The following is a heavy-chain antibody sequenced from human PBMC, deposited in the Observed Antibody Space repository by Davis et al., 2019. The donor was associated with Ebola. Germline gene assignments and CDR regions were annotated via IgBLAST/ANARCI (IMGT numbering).Heavy chain of an antibody. CDR2: INPNSGST. Sequence: ASVKVSCKASGYTFISYSISWVRQAPGQGLEWMGWINPNSGSTNYAQKFQGWVTMTRDTSISTAYMELSRLRSDDTAVYYCASSGNESFFDYWGQGTLVTVSS. CDR1: GYTFISYS. D-gene: IGHD3-10*01. CDR3: ASSGNESFFDY. J-gene: IGHJ4*02. V-gene: IGHV1-2*04.